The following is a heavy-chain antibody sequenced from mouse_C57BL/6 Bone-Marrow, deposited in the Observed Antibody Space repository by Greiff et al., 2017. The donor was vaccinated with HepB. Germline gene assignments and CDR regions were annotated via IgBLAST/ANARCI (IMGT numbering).Heavy chain of an antibody. CDR3: ARDRTMGLRHAMDY. CDR2: INYDGSST. V-gene: IGHV5-16*01. Sequence: EVKVVESEGGLVQPGSSMKLSCTASGFTFSDYYMAWVRQVPEKGLEWVANINYDGSSTYYLDSLKSRFIISRDNAKNILYLQMSSLKSEDTATYYCARDRTMGLRHAMDYWGQGTSVTVSS. D-gene: IGHD2-4*01. J-gene: IGHJ4*01. CDR1: GFTFSDYY.